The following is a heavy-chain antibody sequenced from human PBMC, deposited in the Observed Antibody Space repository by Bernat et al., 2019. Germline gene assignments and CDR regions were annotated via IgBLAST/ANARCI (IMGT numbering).Heavy chain of an antibody. CDR1: GFTFSSYA. CDR2: ISGSGGST. CDR3: AMDWGGGNRRPGDFDY. Sequence: EVQLLESGGGLVQPGGSLRLSCAASGFTFSSYAMSWVRQAPGKGLEWVSAISGSGGSTYYADSVKGRFTISRDNSNNTLYLQMNSLRAEDTAVEYCAMDWGGGNRRPGDFDYWGQGTLVTVSS. J-gene: IGHJ4*02. V-gene: IGHV3-23*01. D-gene: IGHD3-10*01.